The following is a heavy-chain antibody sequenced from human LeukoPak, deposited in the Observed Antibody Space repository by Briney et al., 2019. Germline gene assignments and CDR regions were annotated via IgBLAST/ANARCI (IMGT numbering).Heavy chain of an antibody. J-gene: IGHJ3*02. Sequence: GGSLRLSCAAPGFTFSSYGMHWVRQAPGKGLEWVAFIRYDGSNKYYADSVKGRFTISRDNSKNTLYLQMNSLRAEDTAVYYCAKDSGSSAPFDAFDIWGQGTMVTVSS. CDR2: IRYDGSNK. CDR1: GFTFSSYG. V-gene: IGHV3-30*02. CDR3: AKDSGSSAPFDAFDI. D-gene: IGHD2-2*01.